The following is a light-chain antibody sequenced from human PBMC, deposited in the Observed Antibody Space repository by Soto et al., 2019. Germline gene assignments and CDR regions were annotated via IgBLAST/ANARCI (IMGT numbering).Light chain of an antibody. J-gene: IGLJ2*01. Sequence: QPVLTQPPSVSGAPGQRVTISCTGSSSNIGAGYDVHWYQQLPGTAPKLLIYGNSNRPSGVPDRFSGSKSGTSASLAITGLQAEDEADYYCQSYDSSFFRVFGGGTKLTVL. CDR1: SSNIGAGYD. V-gene: IGLV1-40*01. CDR2: GNS. CDR3: QSYDSSFFRV.